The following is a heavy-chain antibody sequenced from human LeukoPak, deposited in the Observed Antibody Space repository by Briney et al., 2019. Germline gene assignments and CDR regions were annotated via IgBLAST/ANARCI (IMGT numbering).Heavy chain of an antibody. CDR3: AKDGIAAAPNYYYYYMDV. CDR1: GFTFSSYG. J-gene: IGHJ6*03. D-gene: IGHD6-13*01. CDR2: ISYDGSNK. V-gene: IGHV3-30*18. Sequence: GSLRLSCAASGFTFSSYGMHWVRQAPGKGLEWVAVISYDGSNKYYADSVKGRFTISRDNSKNTLYLQMNSLRAEDTAVYYCAKDGIAAAPNYYYYYMDVWGKGTTVTVSS.